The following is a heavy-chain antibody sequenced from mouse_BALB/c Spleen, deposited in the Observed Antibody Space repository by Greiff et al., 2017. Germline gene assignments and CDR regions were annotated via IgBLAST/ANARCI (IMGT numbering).Heavy chain of an antibody. Sequence: VKLLESGPGLVAPSQSLSITCTVSGFSLTSYGVHWVRQPPGKGLEWLGVIWAGGSTNYNSALMSRLSISKDNSKSQVFLKMNSLQTDDTAMYYCARDPYGSTYWYFDVWGAGTTVTVSS. J-gene: IGHJ1*01. CDR3: ARDPYGSTYWYFDV. D-gene: IGHD1-1*01. V-gene: IGHV2-9*02. CDR2: IWAGGST. CDR1: GFSLTSYG.